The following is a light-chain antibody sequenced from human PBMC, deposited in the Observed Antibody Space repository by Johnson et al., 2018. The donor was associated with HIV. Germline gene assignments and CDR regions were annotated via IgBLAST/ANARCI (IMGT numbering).Light chain of an antibody. J-gene: IGLJ1*01. CDR1: SSNIGNKY. Sequence: SVLTQSPSVSAAPGQKVTISCSGSSSNIGNKYVSWYQQLPGTAPKLLIYDNNKRPSGNPDRFSGSKSGTSATLGITGLPTGDEADYYCGTCDFSLSARVFGTGTKFTVL. CDR3: GTCDFSLSARV. CDR2: DNN. V-gene: IGLV1-51*01.